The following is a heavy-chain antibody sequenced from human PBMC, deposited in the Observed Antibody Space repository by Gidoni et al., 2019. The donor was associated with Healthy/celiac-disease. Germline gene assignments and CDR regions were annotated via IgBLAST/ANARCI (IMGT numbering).Heavy chain of an antibody. Sequence: ESGPGLVKPSQTLSLTCTVSGGSISSGGYYWSWIRQHPGKGLEWIGHIYYSGSTYYNPSCKSRGTISVATSKNQSSLKLSSGTAADTAVYYCARGVRGVIHYYYCIDFWGQGTMVTVSS. CDR1: GGSISSGGYY. D-gene: IGHD3-10*01. CDR3: ARGVRGVIHYYYCIDF. J-gene: IGHJ6*02. V-gene: IGHV4-31*03. CDR2: IYYSGST.